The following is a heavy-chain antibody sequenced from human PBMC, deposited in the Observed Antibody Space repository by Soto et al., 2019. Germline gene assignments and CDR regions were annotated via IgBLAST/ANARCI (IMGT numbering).Heavy chain of an antibody. CDR2: IYPGDSDT. V-gene: IGHV5-51*01. Sequence: GESLKISCKGSGYSFTSYWIGWVRQMPGKGLEWMGIIYPGDSDTRYSPSFQGQVTISADKSISTAYLQWSSLKASDTAMYYCARVVTVTTLFSIDYYYYMDVWGKGTTVTVSS. CDR3: ARVVTVTTLFSIDYYYYMDV. CDR1: GYSFTSYW. J-gene: IGHJ6*03. D-gene: IGHD4-17*01.